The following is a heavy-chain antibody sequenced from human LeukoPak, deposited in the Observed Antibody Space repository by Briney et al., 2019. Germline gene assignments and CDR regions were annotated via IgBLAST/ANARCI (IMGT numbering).Heavy chain of an antibody. CDR3: ARDDGSGWYYGY. CDR1: GFAFSSYA. V-gene: IGHV3-23*01. CDR2: IRGSGGST. D-gene: IGHD6-19*01. Sequence: GGSLRLSCAASGFAFSSYAMTWVRQAPGKGLEWVSSIRGSGGSTYYADSVKGRPTVSRDNSKSMVYLQMSSLRAEETAAYYCARDDGSGWYYGYWGQGTLVTVSS. J-gene: IGHJ4*02.